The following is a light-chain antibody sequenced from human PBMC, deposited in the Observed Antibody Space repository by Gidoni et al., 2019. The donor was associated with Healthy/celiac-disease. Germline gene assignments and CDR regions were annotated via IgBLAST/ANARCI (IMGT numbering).Light chain of an antibody. CDR1: QRISSW. V-gene: IGKV1-5*03. CDR3: QHRGT. Sequence: DIQMTQSPSTLSASVGDRVTITCRASQRISSWLAWYQQKPGKAPKLLLYKASSLESGVPSRFSGSGSGTEFTLTISSLQPDDFATYYCQHRGTFGPGTKVDIK. J-gene: IGKJ3*01. CDR2: KAS.